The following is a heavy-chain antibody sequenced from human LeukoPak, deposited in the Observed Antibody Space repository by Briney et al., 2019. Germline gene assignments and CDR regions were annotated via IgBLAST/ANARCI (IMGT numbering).Heavy chain of an antibody. Sequence: GGSLRLSCAASGFTFSSYGMHWVRQAPGKGLEWVAFIRYDGSKKYYADSVKGRFTISRDNSKNTLYLQMNSLRAEDTAVYYCAKDQRYFDWLPSLFDYWGQGTLVTVSS. CDR2: IRYDGSKK. CDR1: GFTFSSYG. D-gene: IGHD3-9*01. CDR3: AKDQRYFDWLPSLFDY. J-gene: IGHJ4*02. V-gene: IGHV3-30*02.